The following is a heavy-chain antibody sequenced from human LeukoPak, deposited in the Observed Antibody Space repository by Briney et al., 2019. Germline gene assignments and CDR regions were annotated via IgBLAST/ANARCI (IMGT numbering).Heavy chain of an antibody. CDR2: INHSGST. CDR3: ARLRVVPAAINWFDP. CDR1: GGSFSGYY. D-gene: IGHD2-2*02. Sequence: SETLSLTCAVYGGSFSGYYWSWIRQPPGKGLEWIGEINHSGSTNYNPSLKSRVTISVDTSKTQFSLKLSSVTAADTAVYYCARLRVVPAAINWFDPWGQGTLVTVSS. J-gene: IGHJ5*02. V-gene: IGHV4-34*01.